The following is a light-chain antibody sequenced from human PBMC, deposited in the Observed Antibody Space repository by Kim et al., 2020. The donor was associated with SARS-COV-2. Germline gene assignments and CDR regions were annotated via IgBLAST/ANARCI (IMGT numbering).Light chain of an antibody. V-gene: IGKV1-8*01. CDR1: QDIISY. CDR2: AAS. CDR3: HQYYNYPCT. J-gene: IGKJ2*02. Sequence: SASTGDRVNINCRAGQDIISYLAWYQQKPGQAPKLLLYAASTLQSGVPSRFSGSGSGTEFTLTSSCLQSHDFATYYCHQYYNYPCTFGPGTKLEI.